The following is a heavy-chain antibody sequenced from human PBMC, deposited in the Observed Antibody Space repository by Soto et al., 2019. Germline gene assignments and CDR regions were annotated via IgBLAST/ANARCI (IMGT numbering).Heavy chain of an antibody. Sequence: QVQLQESGPGLVKPSETLSLTCTVSGGSITRGGYYWSWIRQHPGKGLEWIGYIYNSGTTYYNPALKSRVTTSVDTSKNQFSLKLTSVTAADTAVYYCARDPAPWGQGTLVTVSS. CDR2: IYNSGTT. CDR1: GGSITRGGYY. V-gene: IGHV4-31*03. CDR3: ARDPAP. J-gene: IGHJ5*02.